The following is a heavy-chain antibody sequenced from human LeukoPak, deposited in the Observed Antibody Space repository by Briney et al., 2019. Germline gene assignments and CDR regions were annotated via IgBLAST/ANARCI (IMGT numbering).Heavy chain of an antibody. CDR3: ARDRNDYVWGSSSDAFDI. J-gene: IGHJ3*02. D-gene: IGHD3-16*01. CDR1: GFTLSDYY. CDR2: ISSSGSTI. Sequence: GGSLRLSCAASGFTLSDYYMSWIRQAPGKGLEWVSYISSSGSTIYYADSVKGRFTISRDNARNSLYLQMNGLRAEDTAVYYCARDRNDYVWGSSSDAFDIWGQGTMVTVSS. V-gene: IGHV3-11*01.